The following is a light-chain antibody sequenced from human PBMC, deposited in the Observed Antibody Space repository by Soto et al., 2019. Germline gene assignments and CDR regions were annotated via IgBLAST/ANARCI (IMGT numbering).Light chain of an antibody. Sequence: EFVLTQSPGTLSLSPGERATLSCRASQTVRNNYLAWYQQKPGRAPRLLIYDASSRATGIPDRFSGGGSGTDFTLTIAGLQPEDFATYYCQQYESYSPLTFGGGTKVDIK. CDR2: DAS. CDR3: QQYESYSPLT. J-gene: IGKJ4*01. CDR1: QTVRNNY. V-gene: IGKV3-20*01.